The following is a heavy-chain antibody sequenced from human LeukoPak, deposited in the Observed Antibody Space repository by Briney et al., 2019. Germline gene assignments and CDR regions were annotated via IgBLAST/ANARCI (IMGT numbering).Heavy chain of an antibody. Sequence: ASVKVSCKASGYTFTSYDINWVRQATGQGLEWMGWMNPNSGNTGYAQKFQGRVTMTRNTSISTAYMELSSLRSEDTAVYYCGKKGNMVRGVDWFDPWGQGTLVTVSS. V-gene: IGHV1-8*01. CDR2: MNPNSGNT. J-gene: IGHJ5*02. D-gene: IGHD3-10*01. CDR1: GYTFTSYD. CDR3: GKKGNMVRGVDWFDP.